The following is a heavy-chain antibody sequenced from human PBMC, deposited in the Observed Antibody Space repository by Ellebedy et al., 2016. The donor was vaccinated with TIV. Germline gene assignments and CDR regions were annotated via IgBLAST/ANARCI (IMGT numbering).Heavy chain of an antibody. CDR2: MRQDGREE. D-gene: IGHD6-13*01. CDR1: GFTFSGYW. Sequence: GESLKISCAASGFTFSGYWMNWVRQAPGKGLEWVASMRQDGREEYFVDSVKGRFTISRDNSKNTLYLQMNSLRAEDTAVYYCAKGSIGAATSCLDDWGQGTLVTVSS. CDR3: AKGSIGAATSCLDD. J-gene: IGHJ4*02. V-gene: IGHV3-7*03.